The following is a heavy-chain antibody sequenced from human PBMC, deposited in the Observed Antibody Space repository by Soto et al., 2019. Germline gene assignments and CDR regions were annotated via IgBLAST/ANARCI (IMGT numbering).Heavy chain of an antibody. Sequence: GASVKVSCKASGYTFTNYGISWVRPAPGQGLDWMGWINVYNGNTKYAQKVQGRVTMTTDTSTSTAYMELRSLRSDDTAVYYCARGVGSGSYYNQYNWFDPWGQGTLVTVSS. CDR2: INVYNGNT. CDR1: GYTFTNYG. J-gene: IGHJ5*02. D-gene: IGHD3-10*01. CDR3: ARGVGSGSYYNQYNWFDP. V-gene: IGHV1-18*01.